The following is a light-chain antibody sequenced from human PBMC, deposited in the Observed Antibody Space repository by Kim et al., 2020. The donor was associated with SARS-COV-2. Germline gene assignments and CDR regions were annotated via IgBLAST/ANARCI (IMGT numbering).Light chain of an antibody. CDR2: AAS. CDR1: QGISSY. CDR3: QQLNSYPAYT. V-gene: IGKV1-9*01. Sequence: DIQLTQSPSFLSASVGDRVTITCRASQGISSYLAWYQQKPGKAPKLLIYAASTLQSGIPSRFSGSGSGTESTLTISSLQPEDFATYYCQQLNSYPAYTFGQGTKLEI. J-gene: IGKJ2*01.